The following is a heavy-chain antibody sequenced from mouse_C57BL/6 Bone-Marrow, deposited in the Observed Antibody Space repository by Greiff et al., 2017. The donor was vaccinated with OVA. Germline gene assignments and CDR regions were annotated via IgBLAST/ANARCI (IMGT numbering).Heavy chain of an antibody. V-gene: IGHV5-16*01. J-gene: IGHJ2*01. CDR3: ARAETYGYDEVYYFDY. D-gene: IGHD2-2*01. CDR2: INYDGSST. Sequence: EVMLVESEGGLVQPGSSMKLSCTASGFTFSDYYMAWVRQVPEKGLEWVANINYDGSSTYYLDSLKSRFIISRDNAKNILYLQMSSLKSEDTATYYCARAETYGYDEVYYFDYWGQGTTLTVSS. CDR1: GFTFSDYY.